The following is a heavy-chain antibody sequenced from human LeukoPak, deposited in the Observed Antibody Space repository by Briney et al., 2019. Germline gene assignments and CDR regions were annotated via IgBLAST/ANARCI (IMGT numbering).Heavy chain of an antibody. CDR1: GFTFSGSA. CDR2: IRSKANSYAT. D-gene: IGHD3-22*01. CDR3: TSRIVVHLDY. V-gene: IGHV3-73*01. Sequence: GGSLRLSCAASGFTFSGSAMHWVRQASGKGLEWVGRIRSKANSYATAYAASVKGRFTISRDDSKNTAYLQMNSLKTADTAVYYCTSRIVVHLDYWGQGTLVTVSS. J-gene: IGHJ4*02.